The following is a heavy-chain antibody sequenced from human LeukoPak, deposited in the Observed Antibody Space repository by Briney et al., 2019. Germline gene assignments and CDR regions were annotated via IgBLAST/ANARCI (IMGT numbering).Heavy chain of an antibody. CDR1: GGTFSSYA. CDR2: IIPIFGTA. D-gene: IGHD2-2*01. J-gene: IGHJ5*02. V-gene: IGHV1-69*06. CDR3: ASLGQHCSSTSCYDGKRFDP. Sequence: SVKVSCKASGGTFSSYAISWVRQAAGQGLEWMGRIIPIFGTANYAQKFQGRVTITADKSTSTAYMELSSLRSEDTAVYYCASLGQHCSSTSCYDGKRFDPWGQGTLVTVSS.